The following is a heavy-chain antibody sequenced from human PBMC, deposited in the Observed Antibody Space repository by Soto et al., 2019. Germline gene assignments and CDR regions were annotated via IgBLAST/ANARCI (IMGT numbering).Heavy chain of an antibody. J-gene: IGHJ4*02. V-gene: IGHV4-31*03. CDR1: GGSVNNINFY. CDR3: ATMDKREHDFDX. CDR2: KHFSGSA. Sequence: SETLSLTFLVSGGSVNNINFYWTWIRHRPGKGLELIGNKHFSGSAYYNSALKSRVKISVDTSQNQFSLEVTSLTAADTAVYYCATMDKREHDFDXWGQGTPVTVSX. D-gene: IGHD1-1*01.